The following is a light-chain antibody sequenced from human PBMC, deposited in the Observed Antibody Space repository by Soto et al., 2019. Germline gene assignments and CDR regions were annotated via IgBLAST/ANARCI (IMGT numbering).Light chain of an antibody. CDR3: QQYNSSPE. Sequence: DIQMTQSPSTLSASVGDRVTITCRASQSISSWLAWYQQKPGKAPKLQIYDASSLESGVPSRFRGRGSGTEFTITIRSLKPDYFATYYCQQYNSSPEFGQGTKVDIK. CDR1: QSISSW. V-gene: IGKV1-5*01. J-gene: IGKJ1*01. CDR2: DAS.